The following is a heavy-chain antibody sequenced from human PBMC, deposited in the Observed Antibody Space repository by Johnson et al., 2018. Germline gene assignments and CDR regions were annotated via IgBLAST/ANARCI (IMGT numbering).Heavy chain of an antibody. D-gene: IGHD3-22*01. CDR1: GYSFSNYW. CDR3: ARPHVGRGYRIEYFQH. V-gene: IGHV5-51*01. Sequence: VQLVESGAEVKKXGESLKISCKGSGYSFSNYWIGWVRQMPGKGLEWMGIIYPGDSDTRYSASFQGQVTISADKSISTAYLQWSSLKASDTAMYYCARPHVGRGYRIEYFQHWGQGTLVTVSS. CDR2: IYPGDSDT. J-gene: IGHJ1*01.